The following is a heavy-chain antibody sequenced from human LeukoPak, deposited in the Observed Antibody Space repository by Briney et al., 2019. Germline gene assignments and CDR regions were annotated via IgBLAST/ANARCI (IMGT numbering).Heavy chain of an antibody. CDR1: GFTLSSYA. Sequence: PGGSLRLSCAASGFTLSSYAMSWVRQGPGKGLEWVSAISVSGNTYHADSVKGRFTISRDSSKNTLYLQMNSLRAGDAAVYYCAKAPVTTCSGAYCYPFDYWSQETLVTVSS. D-gene: IGHD2-15*01. V-gene: IGHV3-23*01. J-gene: IGHJ4*02. CDR2: ISVSGNT. CDR3: AKAPVTTCSGAYCYPFDY.